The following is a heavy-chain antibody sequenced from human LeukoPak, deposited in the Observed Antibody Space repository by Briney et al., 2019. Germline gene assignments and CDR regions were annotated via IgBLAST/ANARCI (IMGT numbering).Heavy chain of an antibody. CDR1: GYTFNNYY. D-gene: IGHD2-15*01. CDR3: ARSYCSGSSCYYFDH. J-gene: IGHJ4*02. V-gene: IGHV1-18*01. CDR2: ISVYNGNT. Sequence: ASVKVSCKASGYTFNNYYITWVRQAPGQGLEWMRWISVYNGNTNYVQKFQGRVTMTTDTSTSTAYMELRSLRSDDTAMYYCARSYCSGSSCYYFDHWGQGTPVTVSS.